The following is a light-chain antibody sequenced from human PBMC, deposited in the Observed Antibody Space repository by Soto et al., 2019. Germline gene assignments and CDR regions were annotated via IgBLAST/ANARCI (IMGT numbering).Light chain of an antibody. CDR2: LGS. J-gene: IGKJ4*01. Sequence: DIVMTQSPLSLPVTPGEPASISCRSSQSLLHSNGYNYLDWYLQKPGQSPQLLIYLGSNRASGVPDRFSGSGSGTDITLKISRVEADDVGVYYCMQALQIPTFGGWTKVEIK. V-gene: IGKV2-28*01. CDR3: MQALQIPT. CDR1: QSLLHSNGYNY.